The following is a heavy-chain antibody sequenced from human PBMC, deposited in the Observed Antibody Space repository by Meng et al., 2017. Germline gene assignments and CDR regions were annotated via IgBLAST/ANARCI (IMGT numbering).Heavy chain of an antibody. J-gene: IGHJ4*02. V-gene: IGHV4-34*01. CDR3: AYATTVSN. D-gene: IGHD4-11*01. Sequence: QVQLQQWGAGLFKPSETLSLTCSVYGGSFSGYYWSCIRQPPGKGLEWIGEINHSGSTNYNPSLKSRVTISVDTSKNQFSLKLSSVTAADTAVYYCAYATTVSNWGQGTLVTVSS. CDR1: GGSFSGYY. CDR2: INHSGST.